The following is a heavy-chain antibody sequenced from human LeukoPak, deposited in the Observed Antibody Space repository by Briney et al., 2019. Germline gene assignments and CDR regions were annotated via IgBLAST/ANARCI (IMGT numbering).Heavy chain of an antibody. CDR2: ISYNGSNK. V-gene: IGHV3-30*03. CDR1: GFTFSSYG. J-gene: IGHJ6*02. D-gene: IGHD4-17*01. Sequence: GGSLRLSCAASGFTFSSYGMHWVRQAPGNGLEWVAVISYNGSNKYYADSVRGRFTISRDNSKNTLYLQMNSLRAEDTALYYCARSRAPHDSYGDYDDYYYGMDVWGQGTTVTVSS. CDR3: ARSRAPHDSYGDYDDYYYGMDV.